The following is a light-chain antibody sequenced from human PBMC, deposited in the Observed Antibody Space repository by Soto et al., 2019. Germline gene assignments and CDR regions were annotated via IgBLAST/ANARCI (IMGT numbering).Light chain of an antibody. CDR2: KAS. CDR3: QHYNSYSEA. V-gene: IGKV1-5*03. J-gene: IGKJ1*01. CDR1: QTISSW. Sequence: DIQMTHSPSTLAGSVGDRVTITCRASQTISSWLAWYQQKPGKAPKLLIYKASTLKSGVPSRFSGSGSGTEFTLTISSLQPDDFATYYCQHYNSYSEAFGQGTKGDIK.